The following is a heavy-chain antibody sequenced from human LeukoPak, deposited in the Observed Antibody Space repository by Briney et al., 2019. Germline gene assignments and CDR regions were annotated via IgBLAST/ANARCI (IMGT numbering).Heavy chain of an antibody. CDR2: IYYSGST. V-gene: IGHV4-59*08. Sequence: SETLSLTCTVSGGSISSYYWSWIRQPPGKGLEWIGYIYYSGSTNYNPSLKSRVTISVDTSKNQSSLKLSSVTAADTAVYYCARSCSSTSCYLGFDYWGQGTLVTVSS. J-gene: IGHJ4*02. CDR1: GGSISSYY. CDR3: ARSCSSTSCYLGFDY. D-gene: IGHD2-2*01.